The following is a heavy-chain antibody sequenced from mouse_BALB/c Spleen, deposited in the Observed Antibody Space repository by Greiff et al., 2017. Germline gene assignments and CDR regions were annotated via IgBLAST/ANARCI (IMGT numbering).Heavy chain of an antibody. CDR3: ARQDYYGSSYQAWFAY. V-gene: IGHV5-12-1*01. CDR1: GFAFSSYD. Sequence: EVQLQESGGGLVKPGGSLKLSCAASGFAFSSYDMSWVRQTPEKRLEWVAYISSGGGSTYYPDTVKGRFTISRDNAKNTLYLQMSSLKSEDTAMYYCARQDYYGSSYQAWFAYWGQGTLVTVSA. D-gene: IGHD1-1*01. J-gene: IGHJ3*01. CDR2: ISSGGGST.